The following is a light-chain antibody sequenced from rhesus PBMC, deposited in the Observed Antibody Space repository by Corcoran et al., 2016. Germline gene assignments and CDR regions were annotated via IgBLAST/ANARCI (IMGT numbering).Light chain of an antibody. CDR2: AAS. Sequence: DIQMSQSPSSLSASVGDRVTITCRASQDIGSYLNWYQQKPGKAPKPLIYAASSLESGVPSRFSGSGSGTDLTLPISSLQPEDFATYYCLQYNSDPLTFGGGTKVEIK. V-gene: IGKV1-43*02. CDR3: LQYNSDPLT. J-gene: IGKJ4*01. CDR1: QDIGSY.